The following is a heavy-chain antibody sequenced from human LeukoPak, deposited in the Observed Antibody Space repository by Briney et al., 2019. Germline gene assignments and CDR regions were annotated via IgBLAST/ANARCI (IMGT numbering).Heavy chain of an antibody. V-gene: IGHV3-23*01. J-gene: IGHJ4*02. D-gene: IGHD3-3*01. CDR2: ITSDGGGT. CDR1: GFTFSNYR. CDR3: AEESGSFFGEIDY. Sequence: PGGSLRLSCAVSGFTFSNYRMTWVRQAPGKGLDWVSTITSDGGGTYYADSAKGRFTISRDISKNTLYLQMNSLRVDDSAVYYCAEESGSFFGEIDYWGQGILVTVSS.